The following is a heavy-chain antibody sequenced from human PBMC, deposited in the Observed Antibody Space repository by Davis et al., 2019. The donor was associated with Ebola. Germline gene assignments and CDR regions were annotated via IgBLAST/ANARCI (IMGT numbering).Heavy chain of an antibody. D-gene: IGHD6-13*01. CDR1: GFTFSSYS. CDR2: ISSSSSTI. CDR3: ARVRIASSGWFDP. Sequence: GGSLRLSCAASGFTFSSYSMNWVRQAPGKGLEWVSYISSSSSTIYYADSVKGRFTISRDNAKNSLYLQMNRLGDEDTAVYYCARVRIASSGWFDPWGQGTLVTVSS. J-gene: IGHJ5*02. V-gene: IGHV3-48*02.